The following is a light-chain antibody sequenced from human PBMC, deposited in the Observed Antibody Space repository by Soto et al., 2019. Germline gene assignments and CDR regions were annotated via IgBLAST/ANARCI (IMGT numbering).Light chain of an antibody. CDR3: QQYGRSPWT. Sequence: EIVLTQSPGTLSLSPGERATLSCRASQSVSRSDLAWYQQKPGQAPRLLIYDASIRATGIPDRFSGSGSGTDFTLTISRLEPEDFAVYYCQQYGRSPWTFGQGTKVEIK. CDR1: QSVSRSD. J-gene: IGKJ1*01. V-gene: IGKV3-20*01. CDR2: DAS.